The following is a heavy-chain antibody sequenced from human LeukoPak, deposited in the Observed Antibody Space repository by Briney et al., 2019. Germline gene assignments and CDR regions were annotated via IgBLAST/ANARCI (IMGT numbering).Heavy chain of an antibody. CDR3: ARNRRVLSAGAFDI. J-gene: IGHJ3*02. V-gene: IGHV1-69*01. Sequence: SVKVSCKASGGTFSSYAISWVRQAPGQGLEWMGGIIPIFGTANYAQKSQGRVTITADESTSTAYMELSSLRSEDTAVYYCARNRRVLSAGAFDIWGQGTMVTVSS. CDR2: IIPIFGTA. CDR1: GGTFSSYA. D-gene: IGHD2-2*01.